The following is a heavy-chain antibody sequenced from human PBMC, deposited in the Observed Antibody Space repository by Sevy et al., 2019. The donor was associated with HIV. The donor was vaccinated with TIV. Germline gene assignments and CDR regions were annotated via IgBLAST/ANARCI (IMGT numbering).Heavy chain of an antibody. J-gene: IGHJ6*03. Sequence: SETLSLTCTVSGGSISSSSYYWGWIRQPPGKGLEWIGSIYYSGSTYYNPSLKSRVTISVDTSKNQFSLKLSSVTAADTAVYYCARLSGVEYYYYMDVWGKGTTVTVSS. CDR3: ARLSGVEYYYYMDV. D-gene: IGHD3-3*01. CDR2: IYYSGST. V-gene: IGHV4-39*01. CDR1: GGSISSSSYY.